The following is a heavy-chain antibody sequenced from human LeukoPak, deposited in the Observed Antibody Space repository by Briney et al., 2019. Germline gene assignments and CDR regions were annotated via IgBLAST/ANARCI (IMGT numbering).Heavy chain of an antibody. D-gene: IGHD6-13*01. CDR3: ARDQYSSSWYPFDY. CDR2: IYTSGST. Sequence: PSETLSLTCTVSGGSMSPYHWSWIRQPAGRGLEWIGRIYTSGSTNYNPSLKSRVTMSVDTSKDQFSLKLSSVTAADTAVYYCARDQYSSSWYPFDYWGQGTLVTVSS. CDR1: GGSMSPYH. V-gene: IGHV4-4*07. J-gene: IGHJ4*02.